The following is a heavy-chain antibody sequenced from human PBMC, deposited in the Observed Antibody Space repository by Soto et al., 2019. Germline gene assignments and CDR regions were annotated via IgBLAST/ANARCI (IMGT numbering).Heavy chain of an antibody. V-gene: IGHV3-21*01. CDR3: AREDSIIIPDVSDF. D-gene: IGHD3-22*01. CDR1: GFAFNNYG. J-gene: IGHJ4*02. CDR2: ISKSDYT. Sequence: PGGSLRLSCTVSGFAFNNYGINWVRQAPGKGLEWVSSISKSDYTYYSDSVKGRSAISRDNAKSPVPLQMNTLRVEDTAVYYCAREDSIIIPDVSDFWGQGTLVTVSS.